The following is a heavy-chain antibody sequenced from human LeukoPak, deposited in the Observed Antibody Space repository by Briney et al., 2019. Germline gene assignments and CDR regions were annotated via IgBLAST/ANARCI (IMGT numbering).Heavy chain of an antibody. CDR1: GGTFSSYA. CDR3: ATVGSGSYAFDY. V-gene: IGHV1-69*06. J-gene: IGHJ4*02. D-gene: IGHD3-10*01. CDR2: IIPIFGTA. Sequence: SVNVSCKASGGTFSSYAISWVRQAPGQGLEWMGGIIPIFGTANYAQKFQGRVTMTEDTSTDTAYMELSSLRSEDTAVYYCATVGSGSYAFDYWGQGTLVTVSS.